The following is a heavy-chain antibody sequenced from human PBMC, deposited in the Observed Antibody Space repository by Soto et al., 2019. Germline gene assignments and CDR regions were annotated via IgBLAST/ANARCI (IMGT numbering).Heavy chain of an antibody. CDR3: AKNPSIRYYYYGMDV. Sequence: TGGSLRLSCAASGFTFSSYAMSWVRQAPGKGLEWVSAISGSGGSTYYADSVKGRFTISRDNSKNTLYLQMNSLRAEDTAVYYCAKNPSIRYYYYGMDVWGQGTTVTVSS. CDR1: GFTFSSYA. V-gene: IGHV3-23*01. D-gene: IGHD4-17*01. CDR2: ISGSGGST. J-gene: IGHJ6*02.